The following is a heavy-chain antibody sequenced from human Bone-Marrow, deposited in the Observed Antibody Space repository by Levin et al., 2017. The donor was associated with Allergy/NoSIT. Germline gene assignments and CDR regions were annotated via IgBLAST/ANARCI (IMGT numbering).Heavy chain of an antibody. CDR2: IFQGGTT. D-gene: IGHD3-10*01. V-gene: IGHV4-4*02. J-gene: IGHJ4*02. Sequence: SETLSLTCSISGGSIRNSYWWSWVRQAPGKGLEWIGEIFQGGTTNYHPSLKSRVSISLDNSKNQFSLKLTSMTAADTARYYCAGRITLVRGVIKVFDYFDYWGQEILVTVSS. CDR1: GGSIRNSYW. CDR3: AGRITLVRGVIKVFDYFDY.